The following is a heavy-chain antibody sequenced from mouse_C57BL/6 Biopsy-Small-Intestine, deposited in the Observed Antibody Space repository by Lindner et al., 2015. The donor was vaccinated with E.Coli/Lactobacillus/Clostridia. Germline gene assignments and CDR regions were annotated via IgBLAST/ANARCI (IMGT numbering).Heavy chain of an antibody. D-gene: IGHD3-3*01. CDR1: GYSKYTFTGQY. CDR2: INPNTGDT. Sequence: SVKVSCKVSGYSKYTFTGQYIHWVRQAPGQGLEWMGWINPNTGDTNYAQKFQGRVTMTRDTSISTAYMEVSSLRSDDTAVYYCAREGQVAYISTSGSWFDPWGQGTLVTVSS. CDR3: AREGQVAYISTSGSWFDP. V-gene: IGHV1-66*01. J-gene: IGHJ4*01.